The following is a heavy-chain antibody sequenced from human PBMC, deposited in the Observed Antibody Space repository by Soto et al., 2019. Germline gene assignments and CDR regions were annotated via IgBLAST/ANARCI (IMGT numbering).Heavy chain of an antibody. D-gene: IGHD6-6*01. Sequence: SETLSLTCSIYSGSFSGYYWSWIRQPPGKGLEWIGEISQSGNTSYSPSLKSRVSISIDTSKKQFSLNLASVSAADTAVYYCARAPKVSGSSQTRPDFWGQGXLVTVSS. V-gene: IGHV4-34*01. CDR3: ARAPKVSGSSQTRPDF. J-gene: IGHJ4*02. CDR1: SGSFSGYY. CDR2: ISQSGNT.